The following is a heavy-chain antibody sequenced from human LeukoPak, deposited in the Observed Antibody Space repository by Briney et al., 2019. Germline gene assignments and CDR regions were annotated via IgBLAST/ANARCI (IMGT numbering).Heavy chain of an antibody. D-gene: IGHD3-10*01. CDR2: IQQDGSEK. CDR1: GFTFSNYW. CDR3: ARSPLKSVTMVRGVGDLDVDYYYMDV. J-gene: IGHJ6*03. V-gene: IGHV3-7*03. Sequence: GGSLRLSCVASGFTFSNYWMSWVRQAPGKGLEWVANIQQDGSEKYYVDSVKGRFTISRDNAKNSLYLQMNSLRAEDTALYHCARSPLKSVTMVRGVGDLDVDYYYMDVWGKGTTVTISS.